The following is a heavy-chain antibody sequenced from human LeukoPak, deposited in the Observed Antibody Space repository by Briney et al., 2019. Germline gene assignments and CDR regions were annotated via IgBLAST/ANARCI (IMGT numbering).Heavy chain of an antibody. CDR2: INSDGSST. V-gene: IGHV3-74*01. Sequence: GGSLRLSCAASGFTFSSYSMNWVRQAPGKGLVWVSRINSDGSSTSYADSVKGRFTISRDNAKNTLYLQMNSLRAEDTAVYYCARGYSGWYEEWFDYWGQGTLVTVSS. CDR1: GFTFSSYS. J-gene: IGHJ4*02. CDR3: ARGYSGWYEEWFDY. D-gene: IGHD6-19*01.